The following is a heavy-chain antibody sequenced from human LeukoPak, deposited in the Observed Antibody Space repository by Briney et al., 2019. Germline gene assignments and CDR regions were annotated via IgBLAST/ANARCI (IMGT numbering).Heavy chain of an antibody. CDR1: GFIFSDYG. J-gene: IGHJ5*02. CDR2: IRYDGSNK. V-gene: IGHV3-30*02. D-gene: IGHD6-13*01. Sequence: PGGSLRLSCVASGFIFSDYGIQWVRQAPGKGLEWVAFIRYDGSNKYYADSVKGRFTISRDNSKNTLYLQMNSLRAEDTAVYYCAKDLGIAAAGSNRFDPWGQGTLVTVSS. CDR3: AKDLGIAAAGSNRFDP.